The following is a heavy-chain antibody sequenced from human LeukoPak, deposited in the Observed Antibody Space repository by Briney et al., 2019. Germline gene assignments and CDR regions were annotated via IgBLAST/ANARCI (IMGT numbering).Heavy chain of an antibody. D-gene: IGHD3-22*01. V-gene: IGHV2-5*02. CDR1: GFSLSTSGVG. CDR3: AHSWWYYYDSSGYWPGFDP. J-gene: IGHJ5*02. Sequence: SGPTLLNPPQTLTLTCTFSGFSLSTSGVGVGWICQPPGKALEWLSLFYWDDDKRYSPSLKSRLTITKDTSKNQVVLTMTNMDPVDTATYYCAHSWWYYYDSSGYWPGFDPWGQGTLVTVSS. CDR2: FYWDDDK.